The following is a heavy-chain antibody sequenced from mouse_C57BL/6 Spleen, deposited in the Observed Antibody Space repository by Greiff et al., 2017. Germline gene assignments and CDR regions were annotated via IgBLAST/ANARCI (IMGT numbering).Heavy chain of an antibody. J-gene: IGHJ2*01. V-gene: IGHV1-59*01. CDR1: GYTFTSYW. CDR3: ARYYGSSPSY. Sequence: QVQLQQPGAELVRPGTSVKLSCKASGYTFTSYWMHWVKQRPGQGLEWIGVIDPSDSYTNYNQKFKGKATLTVDTSPGTAYMQLSSLTSEDSAVYYCARYYGSSPSYCGQGTTLTVSS. CDR2: IDPSDSYT. D-gene: IGHD1-1*01.